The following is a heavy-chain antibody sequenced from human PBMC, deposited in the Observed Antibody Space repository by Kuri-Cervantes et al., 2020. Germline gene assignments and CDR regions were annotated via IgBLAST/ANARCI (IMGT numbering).Heavy chain of an antibody. CDR1: GFTFSRYG. Sequence: GESLKISCAASGFTFSRYGMQWVRQAPGKGLEWVAFIRSDGNNKYYADSVKGRFTISRDNSKNTLYLQMNSLRAGDTAVYYCARGGDGPNWNYAGFDPWGQGTLVTVSS. CDR3: ARGGDGPNWNYAGFDP. D-gene: IGHD1-7*01. J-gene: IGHJ5*02. CDR2: IRSDGNNK. V-gene: IGHV3-30*02.